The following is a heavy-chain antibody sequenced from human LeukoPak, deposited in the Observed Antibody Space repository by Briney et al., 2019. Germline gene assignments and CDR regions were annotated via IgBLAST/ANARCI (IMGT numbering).Heavy chain of an antibody. CDR1: GYTFTSYD. Sequence: ASVKVSCKASGYTFTSYDINWVRQATGQGLEWMGWMNPNSGKTGYAQKFQGRVTMTRNTSISTAHMELSSLKSEDTAVYYCARSQELLPNYYYYGMDVWGQGTTVTVSS. V-gene: IGHV1-8*01. J-gene: IGHJ6*02. CDR3: ARSQELLPNYYYYGMDV. D-gene: IGHD1-26*01. CDR2: MNPNSGKT.